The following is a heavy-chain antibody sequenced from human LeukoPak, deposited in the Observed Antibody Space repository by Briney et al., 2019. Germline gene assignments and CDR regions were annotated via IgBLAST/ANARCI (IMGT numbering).Heavy chain of an antibody. V-gene: IGHV2-70*11. CDR3: ARGTIFGVVTYPYFDY. CDR2: IDWDDDK. CDR1: GFSLSTRGMC. D-gene: IGHD3-3*01. J-gene: IGHJ4*02. Sequence: SGPTLVKPPQTLTLTCTFSGFSLSTRGMCVSWIRQPPGKALEWLARIDWDDDKYYSTSLKTRLTIFKDTSKNQVVLTMTNMDPVDTATYYCARGTIFGVVTYPYFDYWGQGTLVTVSS.